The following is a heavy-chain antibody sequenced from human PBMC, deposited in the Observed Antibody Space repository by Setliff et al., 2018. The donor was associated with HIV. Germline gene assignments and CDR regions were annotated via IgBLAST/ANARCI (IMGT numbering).Heavy chain of an antibody. CDR1: GGSISSYY. Sequence: SETLSLTCTVSGGSISSYYWSWIRQPPGKGLEWIGYINYSGSTNYNPSLKSRVTISGDTSKNQFSLKLSSVTAADTAVYYCARDRRGYYYGSGSCYMDVWGTGTTVTVS. J-gene: IGHJ6*03. D-gene: IGHD3-10*01. CDR2: INYSGST. CDR3: ARDRRGYYYGSGSCYMDV. V-gene: IGHV4-59*12.